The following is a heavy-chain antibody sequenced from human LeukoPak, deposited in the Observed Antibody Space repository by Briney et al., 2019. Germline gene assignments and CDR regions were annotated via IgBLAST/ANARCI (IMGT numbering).Heavy chain of an antibody. J-gene: IGHJ2*01. V-gene: IGHV3-7*01. Sequence: PGGSLRLSCAASGFTFSSYWMSWVRQAPGKGLEWGANINQDGSGKYYVDSVKGRFTISRDNAKNSLYLQMNSLRAEDTAVYYCARVVGAGYFDLWGRGTLVTVSS. CDR3: ARVVGAGYFDL. CDR1: GFTFSSYW. CDR2: INQDGSGK. D-gene: IGHD1-26*01.